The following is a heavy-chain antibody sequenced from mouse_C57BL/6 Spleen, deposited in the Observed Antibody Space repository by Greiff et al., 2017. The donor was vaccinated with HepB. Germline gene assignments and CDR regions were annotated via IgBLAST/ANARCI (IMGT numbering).Heavy chain of an antibody. D-gene: IGHD2-3*01. J-gene: IGHJ4*01. Sequence: QVQLKESGAELVRPGASVTLSCKASGYTFTDYEMHWVKQTPVHGLEWIGAIDPETGGTAYNQKFKGKAILTADKSSSTAYMELRSLTSEDSADYYCTRLRDGYYVPFAMDYWGQGTSGTVSS. CDR2: IDPETGGT. CDR3: TRLRDGYYVPFAMDY. CDR1: GYTFTDYE. V-gene: IGHV1-15*01.